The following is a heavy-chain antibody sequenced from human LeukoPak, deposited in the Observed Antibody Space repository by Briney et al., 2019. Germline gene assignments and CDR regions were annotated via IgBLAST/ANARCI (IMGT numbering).Heavy chain of an antibody. CDR3: ARPHGIGGDCYWHFDF. D-gene: IGHD2-21*01. Sequence: ASVKVSCKASGYSFTDYYMHWVRQAPGQGLEWMGWINCNSGDTRYPQKFQGRVTMTRDTSISTAYMELSRLTYDDTAVYYCARPHGIGGDCYWHFDFWGRGTLVAVSS. V-gene: IGHV1-2*02. CDR1: GYSFTDYY. CDR2: INCNSGDT. J-gene: IGHJ2*01.